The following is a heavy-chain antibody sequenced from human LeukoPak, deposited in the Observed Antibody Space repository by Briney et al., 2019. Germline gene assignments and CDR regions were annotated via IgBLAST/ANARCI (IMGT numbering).Heavy chain of an antibody. CDR3: AKRASSSWPGGY. D-gene: IGHD6-13*01. CDR1: GFTFSNAW. Sequence: GGSLRLSCAASGFTFSNAWMSWVRQAPGKGLEWVSAISGSGGSTYYADSVKGRFTISRDNSKNTLYLQMNSLRAEDTAVYYCAKRASSSWPGGYWGQGTLVTVSS. CDR2: ISGSGGST. J-gene: IGHJ4*02. V-gene: IGHV3-23*01.